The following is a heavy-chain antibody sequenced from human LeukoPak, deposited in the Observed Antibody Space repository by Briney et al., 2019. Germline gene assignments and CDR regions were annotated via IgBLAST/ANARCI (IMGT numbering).Heavy chain of an antibody. D-gene: IGHD4-11*01. V-gene: IGHV4-39*01. Sequence: SETLSLTCTVSGGSISSSSYYWGWIRQPPGKGLEWIGSIYYSGSTYYNPSLKSRVTISVDTSKNQFSLKLNSVTAADTAVYYCASLTMTTVDYWGQGTLVTVSS. CDR3: ASLTMTTVDY. J-gene: IGHJ4*02. CDR2: IYYSGST. CDR1: GGSISSSSYY.